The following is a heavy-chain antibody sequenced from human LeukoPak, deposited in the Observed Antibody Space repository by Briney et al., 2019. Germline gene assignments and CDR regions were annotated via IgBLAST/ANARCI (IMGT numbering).Heavy chain of an antibody. CDR2: MNPNSGNT. V-gene: IGHV1-8*02. Sequence: GASVKVSCKASGYTFTGYYMHWVRQAPGQGLEWMGWMNPNSGNTGYAQKFQGRVTMTRNTSISTAYMELSSLRSEDTAVYYCARGSGGSYSYWGQGTLVTVSS. CDR3: ARGSGGSYSY. CDR1: GYTFTGYY. J-gene: IGHJ4*02. D-gene: IGHD1-26*01.